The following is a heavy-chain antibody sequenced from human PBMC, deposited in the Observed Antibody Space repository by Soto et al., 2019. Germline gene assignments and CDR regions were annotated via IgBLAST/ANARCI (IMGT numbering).Heavy chain of an antibody. Sequence: EVQLVESGGGLVQPGGSLRLSCAASGFTFSKYWMHWVRQAPGTGLVWVARVSSDGSCTYYAYSVNGRFTISRDNAQNTLYLQMSTLRPDDTAVYYCAREGEMGSSAVDCWGQGTLGTVSA. CDR2: VSSDGSCT. CDR1: GFTFSKYW. CDR3: AREGEMGSSAVDC. D-gene: IGHD3-10*01. V-gene: IGHV3-74*01. J-gene: IGHJ4*02.